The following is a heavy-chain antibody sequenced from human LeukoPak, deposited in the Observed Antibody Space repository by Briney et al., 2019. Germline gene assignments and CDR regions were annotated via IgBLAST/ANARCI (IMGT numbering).Heavy chain of an antibody. V-gene: IGHV5-51*01. CDR2: IYPGDSDT. Sequence: GESLKISCKGSGYSFTSYWIGWVRQMPGKGLEWMGIIYPGDSDTRYSPSFQGQVTISADKSISTAYLQWSSLKASDTAMYYCARHMGYCSSTGCYGMGMDVWGQGTTVTVSS. J-gene: IGHJ6*02. D-gene: IGHD2-2*01. CDR1: GYSFTSYW. CDR3: ARHMGYCSSTGCYGMGMDV.